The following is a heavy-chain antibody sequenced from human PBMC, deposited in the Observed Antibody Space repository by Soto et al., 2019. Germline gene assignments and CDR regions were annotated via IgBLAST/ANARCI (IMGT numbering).Heavy chain of an antibody. CDR1: GYTFTGYY. Sequence: ASVKVSCKSSGYTFTGYYIHWVRQTPGQGPEWMGEISPQTGGTKYAQKYQGRVTMTRDTSITTVYMELSNLSPDDTAVYYCGRGRSGELVIFYWGQGTLVTVSS. CDR2: ISPQTGGT. V-gene: IGHV1-2*02. J-gene: IGHJ4*02. CDR3: GRGRSGELVIFY. D-gene: IGHD1-26*01.